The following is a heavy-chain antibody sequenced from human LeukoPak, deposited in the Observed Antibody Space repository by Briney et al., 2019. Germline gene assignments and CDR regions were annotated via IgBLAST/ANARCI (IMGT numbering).Heavy chain of an antibody. CDR1: GFAFDTYY. D-gene: IGHD1-26*01. Sequence: ASVKVTFKASGFAFDTYYMHWVRQAPGQGLEWMGILNPRGDSTTYAQKFQGRVTMTKDMSTGTFYLEVSSLRSEDTAVYYCAREHSASALDSWGQGTLVTVSS. J-gene: IGHJ4*02. V-gene: IGHV1-46*02. CDR2: LNPRGDST. CDR3: AREHSASALDS.